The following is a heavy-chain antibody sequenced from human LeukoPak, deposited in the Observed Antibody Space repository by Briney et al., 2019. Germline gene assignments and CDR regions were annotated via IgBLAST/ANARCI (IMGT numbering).Heavy chain of an antibody. J-gene: IGHJ3*02. Sequence: SETLSLTCAVSGGPISSTNWWSWVRQPPGKGLEWIGEIYHSGSTNYNPSLRSRITISVDKSKDQFSLRLSSVTAVDTAVYYCARKIGSSGAFDIWGQGTMVTVSS. D-gene: IGHD1-26*01. V-gene: IGHV4-4*02. CDR3: ARKIGSSGAFDI. CDR1: GGPISSTNW. CDR2: IYHSGST.